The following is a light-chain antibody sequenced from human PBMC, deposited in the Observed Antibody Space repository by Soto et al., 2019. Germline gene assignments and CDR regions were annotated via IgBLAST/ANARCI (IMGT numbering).Light chain of an antibody. J-gene: IGKJ1*01. Sequence: EIVLTQSPGTLSLSPGERATLSCRASQSVSSSYLAWYQQKPGQAPRLLIYRASSRATGIPDRFSGSGSETDFTLTISRLEPEDFAVYYCQQYGSSSWTFGQGTKVEI. CDR3: QQYGSSSWT. CDR1: QSVSSSY. CDR2: RAS. V-gene: IGKV3-20*01.